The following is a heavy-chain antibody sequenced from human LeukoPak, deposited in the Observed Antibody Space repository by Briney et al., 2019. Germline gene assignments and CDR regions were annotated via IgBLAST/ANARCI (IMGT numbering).Heavy chain of an antibody. J-gene: IGHJ4*02. D-gene: IGHD3-22*01. CDR3: ATPYYYDSSGYYQYYFDY. CDR2: FDPEDGET. CDR1: GYTLTELS. V-gene: IGHV1-24*01. Sequence: GALVKVSCKVSGYTLTELSMHWVRQAPGKGLEWMGGFDPEDGETIYAQKFQGRVTMTEDTSTDTAYMELSSLRSEDTAVYYCATPYYYDSSGYYQYYFDYWGQGTLVTVSS.